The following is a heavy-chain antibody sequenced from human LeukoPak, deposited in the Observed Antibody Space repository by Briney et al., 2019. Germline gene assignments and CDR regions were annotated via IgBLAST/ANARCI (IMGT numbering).Heavy chain of an antibody. J-gene: IGHJ6*02. CDR2: IDDSGST. CDR1: GDSISSYF. Sequence: PAETLPLTCTVSGDSISSYFWSWIRQPPGKGLEWIGYIDDSGSTNYNPSLRSRVTISVDTSKNQFSLKVTSVTAADTAVYYCARGTTVRRSVYYYYYAMDVWGQGTTVTVSS. D-gene: IGHD4-17*01. CDR3: ARGTTVRRSVYYYYYAMDV. V-gene: IGHV4-59*08.